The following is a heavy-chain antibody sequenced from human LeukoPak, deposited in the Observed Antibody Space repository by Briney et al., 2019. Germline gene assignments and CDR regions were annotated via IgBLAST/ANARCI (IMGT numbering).Heavy chain of an antibody. D-gene: IGHD3-22*01. V-gene: IGHV1-46*01. Sequence: ASVKVSCKASGYTSTSYYMHWVRQAPGQGLEWMGIINPSGGSTSYAQKFQGRVTMTRDTSTSTVYMELSSLRSEDTAVYYCARAGARPNYYDSSGRSWFDPWGQGTLVTVSS. CDR3: ARAGARPNYYDSSGRSWFDP. CDR2: INPSGGST. J-gene: IGHJ5*02. CDR1: GYTSTSYY.